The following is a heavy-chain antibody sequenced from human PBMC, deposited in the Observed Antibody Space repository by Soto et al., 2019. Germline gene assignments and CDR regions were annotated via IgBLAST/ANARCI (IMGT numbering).Heavy chain of an antibody. D-gene: IGHD3-10*01. CDR3: ARDRRYYGSGRDKKYYFDY. J-gene: IGHJ4*02. CDR1: GGSISSYY. Sequence: SETLSLTCTVSGGSISSYYWSWIRQPPGKGLEWIGYIYHSGSTNYNPSLKSRVTISVDKSKNQFSLKLSSVTAADTAVYYCARDRRYYGSGRDKKYYFDYWGQGTLVTVSS. CDR2: IYHSGST. V-gene: IGHV4-59*12.